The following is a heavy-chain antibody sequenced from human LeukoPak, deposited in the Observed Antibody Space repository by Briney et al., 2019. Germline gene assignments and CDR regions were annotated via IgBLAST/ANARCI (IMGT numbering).Heavy chain of an antibody. J-gene: IGHJ3*02. D-gene: IGHD4-17*01. Sequence: SVKVSCKASGGTFISYAISWVRQAPGQGLEWMGRIIPIFGTANYAQKFQGRVTITTDESTSTAYMELSSLRSEDTGVYYCARDRPHTVTPFLGAFDIWGQGTMVTVSS. CDR2: IIPIFGTA. V-gene: IGHV1-69*05. CDR3: ARDRPHTVTPFLGAFDI. CDR1: GGTFISYA.